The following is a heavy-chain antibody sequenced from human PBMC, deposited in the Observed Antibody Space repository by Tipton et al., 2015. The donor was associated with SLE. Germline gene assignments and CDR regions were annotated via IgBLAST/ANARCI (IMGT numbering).Heavy chain of an antibody. Sequence: TLSLTCAVSGYSISSGYYWGWIRQPPGKGLEWIGRIYYSGSTYYNPSLKSRVTISVDTSKNQFPLKLSSVTAADTAVYYCAREINEGVPDAFDIWGQGTMVTVSS. V-gene: IGHV4-38-2*02. CDR1: GYSISSGYY. CDR3: AREINEGVPDAFDI. CDR2: IYYSGST. J-gene: IGHJ3*02. D-gene: IGHD1-1*01.